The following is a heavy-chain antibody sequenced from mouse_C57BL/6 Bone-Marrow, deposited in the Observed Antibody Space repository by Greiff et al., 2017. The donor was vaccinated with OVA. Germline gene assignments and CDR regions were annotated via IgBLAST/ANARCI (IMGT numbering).Heavy chain of an antibody. Sequence: EVKLVESGGGLVQSGRSLRLSCATSGFTFSDFYMEWVRRAPGKGLEWIAASRNKANDYTTEYSASVKGRFIVSRDTSQSILYLQMNALRAEDTAIYYCARDEYYWYFDVWGTGTTVTVSS. CDR3: ARDEYYWYFDV. CDR2: SRNKANDYTT. J-gene: IGHJ1*03. V-gene: IGHV7-1*01. CDR1: GFTFSDFY.